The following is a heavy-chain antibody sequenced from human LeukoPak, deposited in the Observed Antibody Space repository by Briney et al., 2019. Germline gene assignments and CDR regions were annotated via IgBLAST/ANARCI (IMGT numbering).Heavy chain of an antibody. V-gene: IGHV4-59*01. J-gene: IGHJ4*02. CDR3: ARAYVFTLFGVTTHSYFDY. Sequence: SETLSFTCTVSGGSISIYYWSWIRQPPGKGLEWIGHVQSSGSPNYNPSLKSRVAISVDTSKNQFSLELSSVTAADTAVYYCARAYVFTLFGVTTHSYFDYWGQGTLVTVSS. D-gene: IGHD3-3*01. CDR1: GGSISIYY. CDR2: VQSSGSP.